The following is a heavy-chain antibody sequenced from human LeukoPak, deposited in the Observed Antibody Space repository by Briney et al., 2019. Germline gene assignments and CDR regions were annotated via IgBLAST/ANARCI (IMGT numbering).Heavy chain of an antibody. D-gene: IGHD6-13*01. Sequence: GGSLRLSCAASGFTFSSYAMHCVRQAPGKGLEYVSAISSHGGSTTYANSVKGRFTISRDNSKNSLYLQMGSLRAEDMAVYYCARSPYSRSYDAFDIWGQGTMVTVSS. V-gene: IGHV3-64*01. CDR3: ARSPYSRSYDAFDI. CDR2: ISSHGGST. CDR1: GFTFSSYA. J-gene: IGHJ3*02.